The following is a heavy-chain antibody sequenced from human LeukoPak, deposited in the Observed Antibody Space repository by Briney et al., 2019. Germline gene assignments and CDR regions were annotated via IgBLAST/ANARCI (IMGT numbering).Heavy chain of an antibody. CDR3: ARGPVQLEPSDY. D-gene: IGHD1-1*01. CDR1: GGSISSSSYY. J-gene: IGHJ4*02. Sequence: SETLSLTCTVSGGSISSSSYYWGWIRQPPGKGLEWIGSIYYSGSTYYNPSLKSRVTISVDTSKNQFSLKLSSVTAADTAVYYCARGPVQLEPSDYWGQGTLVTVSS. CDR2: IYYSGST. V-gene: IGHV4-39*07.